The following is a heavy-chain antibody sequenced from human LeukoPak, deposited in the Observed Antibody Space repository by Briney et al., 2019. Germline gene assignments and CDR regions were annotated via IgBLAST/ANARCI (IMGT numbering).Heavy chain of an antibody. CDR2: TRKKANSSTT. V-gene: IGHV3-72*01. D-gene: IGHD3-9*01. J-gene: IGHJ6*03. CDR1: GSTFSDHY. Sequence: GASLRPSCAPYGSTFSDHYMDWVRQAPGRGLEWVGRTRKKANSSTTEYAAAVKGRLTITRDDSKTALYLQMNSLKTEATAVYYCARVISARYFDWLSRNYYYYYYMDVWGKGTTVTISS. CDR3: ARVISARYFDWLSRNYYYYYYMDV.